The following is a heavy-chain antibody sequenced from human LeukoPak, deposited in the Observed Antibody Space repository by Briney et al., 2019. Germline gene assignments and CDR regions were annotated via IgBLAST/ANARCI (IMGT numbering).Heavy chain of an antibody. CDR2: IKSKTDGGTT. CDR3: TTGYSTSWDAFDI. Sequence: GGSLRLSCAASGFSFDNAWMSWVRQAPGKGLEWLGRIKSKTDGGTTDYAAPVKGRFTISRDDSKNTVYLQMNSLKTEDTAVYYCTTGYSTSWDAFDIWGQGTMVAVSS. V-gene: IGHV3-15*01. J-gene: IGHJ3*02. D-gene: IGHD5-18*01. CDR1: GFSFDNAW.